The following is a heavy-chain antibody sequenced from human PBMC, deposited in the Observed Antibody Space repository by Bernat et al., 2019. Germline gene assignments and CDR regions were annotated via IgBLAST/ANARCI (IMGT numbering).Heavy chain of an antibody. J-gene: IGHJ3*02. V-gene: IGHV4-39*01. Sequence: QLQLQESGPGLVKPSETLSLTCTVSGGSISSSSYYWGWIRQPPGKGLEWIGSIYYSGSTYYNPSLKSRVTISVDTSKNHFSLKLSSVTAADTAVYYCARHERGTGLGSAFDIWGQGTMVTVSS. CDR3: ARHERGTGLGSAFDI. CDR2: IYYSGST. D-gene: IGHD3-16*01. CDR1: GGSISSSSYY.